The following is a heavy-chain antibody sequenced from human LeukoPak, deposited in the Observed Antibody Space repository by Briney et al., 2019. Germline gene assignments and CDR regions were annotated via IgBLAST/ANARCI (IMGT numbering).Heavy chain of an antibody. D-gene: IGHD3-22*01. CDR1: GFTFSSYE. Sequence: PGGSLRLSCAASGFTFSSYEMNWVRRAPGKGLEWVSYISSSGSTKYYPDSVKGRFTISRDNAKNSLFLQMNSLRAEDTAVYYCARDSYYFDGSGHKGYFDYWGQGTLVTVSS. V-gene: IGHV3-48*03. J-gene: IGHJ4*02. CDR3: ARDSYYFDGSGHKGYFDY. CDR2: ISSSGSTK.